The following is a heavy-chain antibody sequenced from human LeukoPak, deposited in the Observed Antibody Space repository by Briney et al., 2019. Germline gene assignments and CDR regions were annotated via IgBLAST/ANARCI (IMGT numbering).Heavy chain of an antibody. J-gene: IGHJ6*03. CDR2: IVVGSGNT. D-gene: IGHD6-13*01. V-gene: IGHV1-58*02. CDR1: GFTFTSSA. Sequence: SVKVSCKASGFTFTSSAMQWVRQARAQRLEWIGWIVVGSGNTNYAQKFQERVTITRDMSTSTAYMELSSLRSEDTAVYYCAAGVAAAGTVPIYYYYMDVWGKGTTVTVSS. CDR3: AAGVAAAGTVPIYYYYMDV.